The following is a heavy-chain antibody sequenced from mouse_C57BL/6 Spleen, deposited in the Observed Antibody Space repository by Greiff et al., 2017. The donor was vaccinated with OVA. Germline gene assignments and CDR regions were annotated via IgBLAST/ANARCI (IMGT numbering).Heavy chain of an antibody. CDR2: INYDGSST. CDR3: ARAHYYGSRAMDY. Sequence: DVMLVESEGGLVQPGSSMKLSCTASGFTFSDYYMAWVRQVPEKGLEWVANINYDGSSTYYLDSLKSRFIISRDNAKNILYLQMSSLKSEDTATYYCARAHYYGSRAMDYWGQGTSVTVSS. D-gene: IGHD1-1*01. V-gene: IGHV5-16*01. J-gene: IGHJ4*01. CDR1: GFTFSDYY.